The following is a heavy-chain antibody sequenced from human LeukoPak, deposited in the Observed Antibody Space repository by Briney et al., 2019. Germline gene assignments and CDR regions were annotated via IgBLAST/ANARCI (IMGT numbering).Heavy chain of an antibody. Sequence: RWASVKVSCKASGGTFSSYAISWVRQAPGQGLEWMGRIIPILGIANYAQKFQGRVTITADKSTSTAYMELSSLRSEDTAVYYCVVGYCSGGSCSYDAFDIWGQGTMVTVSS. D-gene: IGHD2-15*01. CDR3: VVGYCSGGSCSYDAFDI. CDR1: GGTFSSYA. J-gene: IGHJ3*02. V-gene: IGHV1-69*04. CDR2: IIPILGIA.